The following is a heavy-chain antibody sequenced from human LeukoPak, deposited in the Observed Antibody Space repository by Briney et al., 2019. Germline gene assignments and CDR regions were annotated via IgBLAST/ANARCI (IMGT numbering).Heavy chain of an antibody. CDR1: GLTFSSHW. CDR3: ATQQRGNPAY. J-gene: IGHJ4*02. D-gene: IGHD1-14*01. Sequence: PTGGSLRLSCAASGLTFSSHWMHWVRQAPGKGLVWVSRITNDGSSTTYADSVKGRFTISRDNAKNMLYLQVNSLRAEDTAVYYCATQQRGNPAYWGQGTLVTVSS. CDR2: ITNDGSST. V-gene: IGHV3-74*01.